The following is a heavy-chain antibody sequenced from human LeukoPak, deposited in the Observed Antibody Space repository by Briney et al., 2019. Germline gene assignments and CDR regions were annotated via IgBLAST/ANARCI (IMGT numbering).Heavy chain of an antibody. J-gene: IGHJ4*02. CDR2: IHYTGST. D-gene: IGHD2-15*01. V-gene: IGHV4-59*01. CDR1: GGSINSYY. CDR3: ATAGGSYYSGWEFDS. Sequence: SETLSLTCTVSGGSINSYYWSWIRQPPGKGLECIGYIHYTGSTNYNPSLKSRVTISVDTSKNQFSLNLSSVTAADTAVYYCATAGGSYYSGWEFDSWGQGTLVTVSS.